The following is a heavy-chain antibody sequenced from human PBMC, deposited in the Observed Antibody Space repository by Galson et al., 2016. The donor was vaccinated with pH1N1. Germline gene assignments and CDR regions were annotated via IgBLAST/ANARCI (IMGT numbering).Heavy chain of an antibody. D-gene: IGHD4-17*01. CDR2: IKQDGSEK. CDR3: ARDRAFLSVTTSAFHM. CDR1: GFTFSRYW. J-gene: IGHJ3*02. Sequence: SLRLSCAASGFTFSRYWMSWVRQAPGKGLEWVANIKQDGSEKNYVDSVKGRFTVSRDNAKNSLYLQMNSLRGGDTAVYYCARDRAFLSVTTSAFHMWGQGTMVTVSS. V-gene: IGHV3-7*03.